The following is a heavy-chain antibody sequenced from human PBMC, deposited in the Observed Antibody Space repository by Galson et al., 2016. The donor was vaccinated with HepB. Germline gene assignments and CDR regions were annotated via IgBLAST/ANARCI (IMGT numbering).Heavy chain of an antibody. Sequence: SLRLSCAASGFTFSTYWMSWVRQAPGKGLEWVANIKPDGREKYYVASVKGRFTISSDTAKRSLYLQMNSLRAEDTAVYYRARRQMYTMSAFDYWGQGTLVTVSS. D-gene: IGHD5-24*01. CDR1: GFTFSTYW. V-gene: IGHV3-7*01. CDR2: IKPDGREK. J-gene: IGHJ4*02. CDR3: ARRQMYTMSAFDY.